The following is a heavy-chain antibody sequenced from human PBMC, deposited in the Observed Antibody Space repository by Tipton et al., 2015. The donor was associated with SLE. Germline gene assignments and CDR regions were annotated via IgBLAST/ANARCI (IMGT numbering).Heavy chain of an antibody. Sequence: TLSLTCAVSGGSISSSNWWSWARQPPGKGLEWIGEIYHSGSTNYNPSLKSRVTISVDTSKNQFSLKLSSVTAADTAVYYCARGKEYQLLFDYWGQGTLVTVSS. V-gene: IGHV4-4*02. CDR2: IYHSGST. J-gene: IGHJ4*02. CDR3: ARGKEYQLLFDY. D-gene: IGHD2-2*01. CDR1: GGSISSSNW.